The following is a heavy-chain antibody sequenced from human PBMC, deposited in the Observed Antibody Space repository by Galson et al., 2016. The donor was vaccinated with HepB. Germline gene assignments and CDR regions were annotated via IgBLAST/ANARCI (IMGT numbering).Heavy chain of an antibody. CDR2: ISGSGGTT. D-gene: IGHD4-23*01. CDR1: GFSFSSYA. Sequence: LRLSCAASGFSFSSYAMSWVRQAPGKGLECVSGISGSGGTTSYADSVKGRFTISRDNSKNTPFLQMNSLRAEDTAVYYCAKTLYGGNSDWGQGTLVTVSS. J-gene: IGHJ4*02. V-gene: IGHV3-23*01. CDR3: AKTLYGGNSD.